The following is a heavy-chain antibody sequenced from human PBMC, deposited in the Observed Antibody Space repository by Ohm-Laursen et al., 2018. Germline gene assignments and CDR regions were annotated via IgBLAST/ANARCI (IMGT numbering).Heavy chain of an antibody. CDR3: ARRGVTGAFDI. V-gene: IGHV3-48*03. CDR1: GFTFSSYG. J-gene: IGHJ3*02. D-gene: IGHD3-10*01. CDR2: ISSSGTTI. Sequence: SLRLSCAASGFTFSSYGMNWVRQAPGKGLEWVSYISSSGTTIYYADSVKGRFTISRDNAKNSLYLQMNSLRAEDTAVYYCARRGVTGAFDIWGQGTMVTVSS.